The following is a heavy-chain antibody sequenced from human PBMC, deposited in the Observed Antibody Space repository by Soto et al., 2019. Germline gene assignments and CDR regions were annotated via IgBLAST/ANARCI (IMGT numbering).Heavy chain of an antibody. CDR3: ASHGDDCSGGSCYSDY. Sequence: GASVKVSCKASGYTFTSYAMHWVRQAPGQRLEWMGWINAGNGNTKYSQKFQGRVTITADKSTSTAYMELSSLRSEDTAVYYCASHGDDCSGGSCYSDYWGQGTLVTVSS. V-gene: IGHV1-3*01. D-gene: IGHD2-15*01. CDR2: INAGNGNT. J-gene: IGHJ4*02. CDR1: GYTFTSYA.